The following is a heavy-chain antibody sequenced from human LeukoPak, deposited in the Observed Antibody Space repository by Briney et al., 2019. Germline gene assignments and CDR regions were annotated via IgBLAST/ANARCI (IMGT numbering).Heavy chain of an antibody. V-gene: IGHV1-69*01. CDR3: ARVLFQWLAQTHFDY. D-gene: IGHD6-19*01. CDR2: IIPIFGTA. Sequence: GASAKVSCKASGGTFSSYAISWVRQAPGQGLEWMGGIIPIFGTANYAQKFQGRVTITADESTSTAYMELSSLRSEDTAVYYCARVLFQWLAQTHFDYWGQGTLVTVSS. J-gene: IGHJ4*02. CDR1: GGTFSSYA.